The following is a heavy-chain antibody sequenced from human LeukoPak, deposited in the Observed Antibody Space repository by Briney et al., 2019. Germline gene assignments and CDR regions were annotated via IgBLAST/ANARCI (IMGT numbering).Heavy chain of an antibody. V-gene: IGHV4-38-2*01. Sequence: SETLSLTCAVSGYSISGGYYWGWIRQPPGKGLEWIGSIYHSGSTYYNPSLKSRVTISVDTSKNQFSLKLSSVTAADTAVYYCARSYCSGGSCYYFDYWGQGTLVTVSS. CDR3: ARSYCSGGSCYYFDY. J-gene: IGHJ4*02. D-gene: IGHD2-15*01. CDR1: GYSISGGYY. CDR2: IYHSGST.